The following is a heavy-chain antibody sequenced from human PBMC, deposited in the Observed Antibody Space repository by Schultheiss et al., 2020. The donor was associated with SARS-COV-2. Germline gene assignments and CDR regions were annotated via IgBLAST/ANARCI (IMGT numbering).Heavy chain of an antibody. Sequence: ASVKVSCKASGYTFTDYYMNWVRQAPGQGLEWMGGIIPNSGGTNYAQKFQGRVTMTRDTSISTAYMELSRLRSDDTAVYYCAPRGAAAGAQFDYWGQGTLVTVSS. CDR3: APRGAAAGAQFDY. J-gene: IGHJ4*02. CDR1: GYTFTDYY. D-gene: IGHD6-13*01. CDR2: IIPNSGGT. V-gene: IGHV1-2*02.